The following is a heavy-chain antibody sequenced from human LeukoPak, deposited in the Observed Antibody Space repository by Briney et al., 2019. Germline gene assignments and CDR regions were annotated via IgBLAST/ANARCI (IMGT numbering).Heavy chain of an antibody. V-gene: IGHV3-21*01. J-gene: IGHJ6*03. CDR2: TSSSGNYM. CDR1: GFTFSSYS. CDR3: ARKPSEYTYSQGSYMDV. D-gene: IGHD5-18*01. Sequence: GGSLRLSCAASGFTFSSYSMHWVRQAPGKGLEWVSTTSSSGNYMYYADSVKGRFTISRTNAKNSLYLKMSGLTAEDTAVYYCARKPSEYTYSQGSYMDVWGKGTTVTVSS.